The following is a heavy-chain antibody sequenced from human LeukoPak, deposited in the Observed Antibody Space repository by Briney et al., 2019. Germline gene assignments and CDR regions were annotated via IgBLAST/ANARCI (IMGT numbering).Heavy chain of an antibody. D-gene: IGHD2-15*01. Sequence: ASVKVSCKASGYTFTSYGISWVRQAPGQGLEWMGWISAYNGNTNYAQKLQGRVTMTTDTSTSTAYMELRSLRSDDTAVYYCARDTPPSPWSFYYYYGMDVWGQGTTVTVSS. CDR3: ARDTPPSPWSFYYYYGMDV. J-gene: IGHJ6*02. CDR1: GYTFTSYG. CDR2: ISAYNGNT. V-gene: IGHV1-18*01.